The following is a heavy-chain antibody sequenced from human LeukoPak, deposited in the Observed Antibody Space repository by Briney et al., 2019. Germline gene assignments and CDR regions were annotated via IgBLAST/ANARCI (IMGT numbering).Heavy chain of an antibody. J-gene: IGHJ4*02. CDR1: GFTFSSYA. Sequence: PGGSLRLSCAASGFTFSSYAMQWVRQAPGKGLEYVSAISSNGGSTYYANSVKGRFTISRDNSKNTLYLQMGSLRAEDMAVYYCARVMLDGYNSGFDYWGQGTLVTVSS. CDR3: ARVMLDGYNSGFDY. CDR2: ISSNGGST. D-gene: IGHD5-24*01. V-gene: IGHV3-64*01.